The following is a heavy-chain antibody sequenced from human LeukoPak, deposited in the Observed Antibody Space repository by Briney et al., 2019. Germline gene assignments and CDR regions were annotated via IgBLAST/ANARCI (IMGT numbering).Heavy chain of an antibody. CDR3: ARVLGIKVESIAAAGKPFDY. J-gene: IGHJ4*02. Sequence: PSETLSLTCTVSGGSISSYYWSWIRQPPGKGLEWIGEINHSGSTNYNPSLKSRVTISVDTSKNQFSLQLNSVTPEDTAVYYCARVLGIKVESIAAAGKPFDYWGQGTLVTVSS. V-gene: IGHV4-34*01. CDR2: INHSGST. D-gene: IGHD6-13*01. CDR1: GGSISSYY.